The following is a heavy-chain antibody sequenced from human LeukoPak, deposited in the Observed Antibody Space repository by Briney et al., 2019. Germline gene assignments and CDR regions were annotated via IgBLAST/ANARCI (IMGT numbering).Heavy chain of an antibody. CDR1: GGSISSYY. CDR3: ARGRNVWFGELSRGVLVDY. V-gene: IGHV4-59*01. J-gene: IGHJ4*02. Sequence: PSETLSLTCTVSGGSISSYYWSWIRQPPGKGREWIGYIYYSGSTNYNPSLKSRVTISVDTSKNQFSLKLSSVTAADTAVYYCARGRNVWFGELSRGVLVDYWGQGTLVTVSS. D-gene: IGHD3-10*01. CDR2: IYYSGST.